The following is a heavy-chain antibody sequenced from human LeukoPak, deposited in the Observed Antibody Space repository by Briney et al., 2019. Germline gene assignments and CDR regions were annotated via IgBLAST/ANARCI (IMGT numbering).Heavy chain of an antibody. Sequence: GESLQISCKGSGYSFTSYWSGWVRRMPGKGLEWMGIIYPGDSDTRYSPSFQGQVTISADKSISTAYLQWSSLKASDTAMYYCARVQGGSGWYVDYWGQGTLVTVSS. CDR3: ARVQGGSGWYVDY. J-gene: IGHJ4*02. CDR1: GYSFTSYW. D-gene: IGHD6-19*01. CDR2: IYPGDSDT. V-gene: IGHV5-51*01.